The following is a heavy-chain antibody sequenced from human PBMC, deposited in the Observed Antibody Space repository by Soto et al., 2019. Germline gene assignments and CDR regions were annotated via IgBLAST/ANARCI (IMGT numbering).Heavy chain of an antibody. V-gene: IGHV4-30-2*01. Sequence: PSETLSLTCAVSGGSISSGGYSWSWIRHPPGKGLEWIGYIYHSGSTYYNPSLKSRVTISVDRSKNQFSLKLSSVTAADTAVYYCATGYCSGGSCYSAPYYYYGMDVWGQGTTVTVSS. CDR3: ATGYCSGGSCYSAPYYYYGMDV. CDR2: IYHSGST. J-gene: IGHJ6*02. D-gene: IGHD2-15*01. CDR1: GGSISSGGYS.